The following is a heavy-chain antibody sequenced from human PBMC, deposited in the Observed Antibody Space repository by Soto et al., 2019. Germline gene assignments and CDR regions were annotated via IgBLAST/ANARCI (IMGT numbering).Heavy chain of an antibody. CDR2: MGGAGAK. D-gene: IGHD3-10*01. J-gene: IGHJ6*02. V-gene: IGHV3-13*01. CDR1: GFTYNSYD. Sequence: DVQLVESGGGSVRPGGSLRLSCAAFGFTYNSYDMHWVRQVAGGGLAWVSSMGGAGAKEYAASVRGRFIISRDNAKNSLYLQMDSLRVGDTAVYYCTRAAFGDGMDLWGQGTPVTVSS. CDR3: TRAAFGDGMDL.